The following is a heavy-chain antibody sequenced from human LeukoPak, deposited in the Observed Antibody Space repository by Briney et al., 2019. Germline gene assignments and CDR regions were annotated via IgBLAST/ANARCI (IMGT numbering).Heavy chain of an antibody. D-gene: IGHD3-10*01. CDR3: ATHSREYYYYYYGMDV. CDR1: GYTFTGYY. CDR2: FDPEDGET. J-gene: IGHJ6*02. V-gene: IGHV1-24*01. Sequence: ASVKVSCKASGYTFTGYYMHWVRQAPGKGLEWMGGFDPEDGETIYAQKFQGRVTMTEDTSTDTAYMELSSLRSEDTAVYYCATHSREYYYYYYGMDVWGQGTTVTVSS.